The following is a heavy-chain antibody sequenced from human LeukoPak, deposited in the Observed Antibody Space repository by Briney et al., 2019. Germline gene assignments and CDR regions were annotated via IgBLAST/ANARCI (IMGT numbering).Heavy chain of an antibody. J-gene: IGHJ4*02. CDR3: ARVVSGEDDIVTGHPGLSDY. CDR1: GYTFTSYG. CDR2: ISAYNGNT. D-gene: IGHD3-9*01. Sequence: ASVKVSCKASGYTFTSYGISWVRQAPGQGLEWMGWISAYNGNTNYAQKLQGRVTMTTDTSTSTAYMELRSLRSDDTAVYYCARVVSGEDDIVTGHPGLSDYWGQGTLVTVSS. V-gene: IGHV1-18*01.